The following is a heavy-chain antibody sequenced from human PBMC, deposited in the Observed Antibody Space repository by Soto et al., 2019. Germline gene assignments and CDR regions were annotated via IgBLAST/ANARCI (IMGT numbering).Heavy chain of an antibody. J-gene: IGHJ4*02. V-gene: IGHV3-48*01. D-gene: IGHD3-16*01. CDR3: ARDWGFGTVDY. CDR1: GFTFSSYS. CDR2: ISSSSSTI. Sequence: EVQLVESGGGLVQPGGSLRLSCAASGFTFSSYSMNWVRQAPGKGLEWVSYISSSSSTIYYADSVKGRFTISRDNAKNSLYLQMNSLRAEDTAVYYCARDWGFGTVDYWGQGTLVTVSS.